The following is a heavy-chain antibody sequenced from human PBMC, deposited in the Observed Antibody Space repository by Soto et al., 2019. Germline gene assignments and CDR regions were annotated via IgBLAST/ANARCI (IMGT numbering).Heavy chain of an antibody. Sequence: GGSLRLSCAASGFTVSSNYMSWVRQAPGKGLEWVSVIYSGGSTYYADSVKGRFTISRDNSKNTLYLQMNSLRAEDTAVYYCARVRLPWAFDLWGRGTLVTVSS. V-gene: IGHV3-66*02. J-gene: IGHJ2*01. CDR1: GFTVSSNY. CDR3: ARVRLPWAFDL. CDR2: IYSGGST. D-gene: IGHD7-27*01.